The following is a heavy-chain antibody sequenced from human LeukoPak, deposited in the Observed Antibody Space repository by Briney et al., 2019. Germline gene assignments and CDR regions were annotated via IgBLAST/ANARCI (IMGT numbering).Heavy chain of an antibody. V-gene: IGHV4-59*01. D-gene: IGHD3-22*01. J-gene: IGHJ3*02. CDR1: GGSINNYY. Sequence: SETLSLTCTVSGGSINNYYWSWVRQPPGAGLEWLAYIYYTGSTNYNPSLKSRVTISVDTSKNQFSLKLSSVTAADTAVYYCARGRRYYYDSSGPDAFDIWGQGTMVTVSS. CDR3: ARGRRYYYDSSGPDAFDI. CDR2: IYYTGST.